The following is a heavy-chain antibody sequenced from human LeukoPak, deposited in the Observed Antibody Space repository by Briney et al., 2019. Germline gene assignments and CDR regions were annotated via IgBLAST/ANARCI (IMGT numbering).Heavy chain of an antibody. Sequence: SETLSLTCTVSGGSISSSSYYWGWIGQAPGTGLACIGSIYYIVSTYYNPSLKSRVTISVDTTKNQFSLKLSSVTAADTAVYYCVRGWEYSSGWYYFDYWGQGTLVTVSS. CDR1: GGSISSSSYY. CDR3: VRGWEYSSGWYYFDY. D-gene: IGHD6-19*01. V-gene: IGHV4-39*01. J-gene: IGHJ4*02. CDR2: IYYIVST.